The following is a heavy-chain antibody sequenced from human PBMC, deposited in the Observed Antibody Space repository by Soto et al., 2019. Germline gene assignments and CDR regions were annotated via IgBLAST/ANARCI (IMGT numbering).Heavy chain of an antibody. CDR1: GGSISSSSYY. D-gene: IGHD6-13*01. Sequence: QLQLQESGPGLVKPSETLSLTCSVSGGSISSSSYYWGWIRQPPGKGLEWIGSIYYSGNTYYNPSLKSRVTMSVDTSKNQLSLKLSSVTAADTAVYSCARLTRSWSAFDVWGQGTMVTVS. V-gene: IGHV4-39*01. J-gene: IGHJ3*01. CDR3: ARLTRSWSAFDV. CDR2: IYYSGNT.